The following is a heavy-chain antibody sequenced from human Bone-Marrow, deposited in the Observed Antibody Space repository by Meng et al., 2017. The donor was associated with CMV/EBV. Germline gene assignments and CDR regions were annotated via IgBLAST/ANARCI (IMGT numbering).Heavy chain of an antibody. J-gene: IGHJ4*02. Sequence: ASVKVSCKASGYTFTDYYMQWVRQAPGQGLEWMGWINPNSGGTNYAQKFQGRVTMTRDTSSSTAYMELSRLRSDDTAVYYCARVNSPSMTVADYWGQGNLVTVYS. V-gene: IGHV1-2*02. CDR2: INPNSGGT. CDR3: ARVNSPSMTVADY. CDR1: GYTFTDYY. D-gene: IGHD6-19*01.